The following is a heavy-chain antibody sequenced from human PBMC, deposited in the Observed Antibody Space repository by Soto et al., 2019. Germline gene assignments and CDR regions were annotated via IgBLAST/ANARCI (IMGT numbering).Heavy chain of an antibody. CDR3: ATNRGKKFGS. CDR1: GDSISSTNL. J-gene: IGHJ4*02. CDR2: IYRSGST. V-gene: IGHV4-4*02. D-gene: IGHD7-27*01. Sequence: SSETLSLTCAVSGDSISSTNLWNWVRQPPGKGLEWIGEIYRSGSTNYNPSLKSRVTISVDKSKNQFSLELSSVTAADTAVYYCATNRGKKFGSWGQGTRVTVSS.